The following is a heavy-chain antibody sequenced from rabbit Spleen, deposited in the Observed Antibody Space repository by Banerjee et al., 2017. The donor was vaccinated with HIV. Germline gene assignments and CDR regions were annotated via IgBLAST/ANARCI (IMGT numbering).Heavy chain of an antibody. CDR2: IYGGSSGST. V-gene: IGHV1S40*01. D-gene: IGHD8-1*01. J-gene: IGHJ2*01. Sequence: QSLEESGGDLVKPGASLTLTCTASGFDLSRYYYMYWVRQAPGKGLEWIACIYGGSSGSTYYASWAKGRFTISKTSSTAVTLQMTSLTAADTATYFCARSGSSDYQFDLWGPGTLVTVS. CDR3: ARSGSSDYQFDL. CDR1: GFDLSRYYY.